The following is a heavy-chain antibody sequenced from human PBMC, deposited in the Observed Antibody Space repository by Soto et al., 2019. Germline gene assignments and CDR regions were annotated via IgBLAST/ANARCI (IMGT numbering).Heavy chain of an antibody. CDR2: IKSKTDGGTA. CDR1: GFTFSNAW. V-gene: IGHV3-15*07. CDR3: TTDSYSTIIVVRFDY. Sequence: PGGSLRLSSAASGFTFSNAWINWVRQAPGKGLEWVGRIKSKTDGGTADFAAPVKGRFAISRDDSKNTVYLQMNSLKTEDTAVYYCTTDSYSTIIVVRFDYWGHGTLVTVSS. D-gene: IGHD3-22*01. J-gene: IGHJ4*01.